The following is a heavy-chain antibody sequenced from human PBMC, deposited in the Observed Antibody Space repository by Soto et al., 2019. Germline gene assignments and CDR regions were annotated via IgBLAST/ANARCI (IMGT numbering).Heavy chain of an antibody. V-gene: IGHV3-23*01. CDR1: GFTFSSYA. Sequence: PGGSLRLSCAASGFTFSSYAMSWVRQAPGKGLEWVSAISGSGGSTYYADSVKGRFTISRDNSKNTLYLQMNSLRAEDTAVYYCAKDTYYDFWSGYYGMDVWGQGTTVTVS. D-gene: IGHD3-3*01. CDR3: AKDTYYDFWSGYYGMDV. J-gene: IGHJ6*02. CDR2: ISGSGGST.